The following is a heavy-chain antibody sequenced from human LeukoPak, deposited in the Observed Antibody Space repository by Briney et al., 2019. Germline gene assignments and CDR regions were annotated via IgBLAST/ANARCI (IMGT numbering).Heavy chain of an antibody. CDR3: ARGGWSGKFDY. V-gene: IGHV3-74*01. J-gene: IGHJ4*02. CDR2: INSDASST. Sequence: PGGSLRLSCAASGFTFSSYWMHWVRHAPGKGLGWVSRINSDASSTSDAYSVKGRFTISRDNAKNTLYLQMNSLRAEDTAVYYCARGGWSGKFDYWGQGTLVTVSS. CDR1: GFTFSSYW. D-gene: IGHD3-3*01.